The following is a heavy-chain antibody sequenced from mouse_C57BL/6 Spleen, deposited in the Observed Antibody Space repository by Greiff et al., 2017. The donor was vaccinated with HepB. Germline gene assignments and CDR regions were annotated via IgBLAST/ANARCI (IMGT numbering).Heavy chain of an antibody. CDR1: GYTFTSYW. V-gene: IGHV1-50*01. CDR3: ARGELEGY. Sequence: QVQLQQPEAELVKPGASVKLSCKASGYTFTSYWMQWVKQRPGQGLEWIGEIDPSDSYTNYNQKFKGKATLTVDTSSSTAYMQLSSLTSEDSAVYYCARGELEGYWGQGTTLTVSS. J-gene: IGHJ2*01. CDR2: IDPSDSYT.